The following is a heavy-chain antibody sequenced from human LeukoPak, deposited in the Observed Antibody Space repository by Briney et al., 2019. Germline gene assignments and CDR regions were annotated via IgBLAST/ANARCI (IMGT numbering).Heavy chain of an antibody. CDR1: GYTFTGYY. CDR2: FNPNSGGT. CDR3: ARGLQGYCSGGSCYLDY. V-gene: IGHV1-2*02. D-gene: IGHD2-15*01. Sequence: ASVKVSCKASGYTFTGYYMHWVRQAPGQGLEWMGWFNPNSGGTNYPQKFQGRVTMTGDTSISTAYMEMSRLRSGDTAVYYCARGLQGYCSGGSCYLDYWGQGTLVTVSS. J-gene: IGHJ4*02.